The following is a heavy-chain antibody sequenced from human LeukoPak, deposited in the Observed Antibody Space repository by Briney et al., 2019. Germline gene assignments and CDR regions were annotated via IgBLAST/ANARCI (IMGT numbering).Heavy chain of an antibody. V-gene: IGHV3-11*04. CDR2: INRSGTTI. CDR1: GFSFSDYY. J-gene: IGHJ6*03. D-gene: IGHD3-22*01. CDR3: ARVGFYYDTSGYYEGDYFYMDV. Sequence: GGSLRLSCGASGFSFSDYYMSWIRQAPGKGLEWVSYINRSGTTIYYADSVKGRFTTSRDNAKNSLYLQMSSLRAEDTAVYYCARVGFYYDTSGYYEGDYFYMDVWGRGTTVTVSS.